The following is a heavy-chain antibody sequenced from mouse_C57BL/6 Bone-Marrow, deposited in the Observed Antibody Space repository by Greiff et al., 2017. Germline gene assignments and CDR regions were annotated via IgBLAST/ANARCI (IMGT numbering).Heavy chain of an antibody. D-gene: IGHD1-1*01. CDR3: AEYYYGSSPYAMDY. CDR2: INPNYGTT. CDR1: GYSFTDYN. Sequence: VQLQQSGPELVKPGASVKISCKASGYSFTDYNMNWVKQSNGKSLEWIGVINPNYGTTSYNQKFKGKATLTVDQSSSTAYMQLNCLTSEDSEVDYSAEYYYGSSPYAMDYWGQGTSVTVSS. J-gene: IGHJ4*01. V-gene: IGHV1-39*01.